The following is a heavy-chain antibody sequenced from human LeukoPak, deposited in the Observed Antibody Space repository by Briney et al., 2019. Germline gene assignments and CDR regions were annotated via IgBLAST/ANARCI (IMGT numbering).Heavy chain of an antibody. D-gene: IGHD3-3*01. V-gene: IGHV3-23*01. Sequence: GGSPRLSCAASGFTFSSYAMSWVRQAPGKGLEWVSAISGSGGSTYYADSVKGRFTISRDNSKNTLYLQMNSLRAEDTAVYYCAKATSYDFWSGYQTEGFDYWGQGTLVTVSS. CDR2: ISGSGGST. CDR1: GFTFSSYA. J-gene: IGHJ4*02. CDR3: AKATSYDFWSGYQTEGFDY.